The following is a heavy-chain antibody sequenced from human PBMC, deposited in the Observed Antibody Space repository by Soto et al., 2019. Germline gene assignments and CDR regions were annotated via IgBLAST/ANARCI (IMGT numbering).Heavy chain of an antibody. D-gene: IGHD2-15*01. J-gene: IGHJ6*02. CDR2: IIPIFGTA. Sequence: SVKVSCKASGGTFSSYAISWVRQAPGQGLEWMGGIIPIFGTANYTQKFQGRVTITADKSTSTAYMELSSLRSEDTAVYYCARASGGKGNYYYGMDVWGQGTTVTVAS. V-gene: IGHV1-69*06. CDR1: GGTFSSYA. CDR3: ARASGGKGNYYYGMDV.